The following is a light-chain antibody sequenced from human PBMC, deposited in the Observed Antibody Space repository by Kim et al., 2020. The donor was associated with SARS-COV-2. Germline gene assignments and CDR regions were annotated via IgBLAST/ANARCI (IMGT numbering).Light chain of an antibody. V-gene: IGKV3-15*01. CDR2: RAT. CDR1: QSVSTN. J-gene: IGKJ2*01. Sequence: EIVMTQSSATLSVSPGERATLSCRASQSVSTNLDWYQQKPGQAPRLVIFRATTRATDIPARFSGSGSGTEFTLTISSVQSDDSAVYYCQQYNHGPPTFGQGTKLEI. CDR3: QQYNHGPPT.